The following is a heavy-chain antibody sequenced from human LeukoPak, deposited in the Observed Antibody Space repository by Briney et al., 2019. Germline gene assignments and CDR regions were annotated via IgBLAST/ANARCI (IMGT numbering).Heavy chain of an antibody. J-gene: IGHJ6*03. CDR3: ARAYCGGDCYGLYYYYYMDV. V-gene: IGHV4-39*07. D-gene: IGHD2-21*02. Sequence: SKTLSLTCTVSGGSISSSSYYWGWIRQPPGKGLEWIGSIYYSGSTYYNPSLKSRVTISVDTSKNQFSLKLSSVTAADTAVYYCARAYCGGDCYGLYYYYYMDVWGKGTTVTVSS. CDR1: GGSISSSSYY. CDR2: IYYSGST.